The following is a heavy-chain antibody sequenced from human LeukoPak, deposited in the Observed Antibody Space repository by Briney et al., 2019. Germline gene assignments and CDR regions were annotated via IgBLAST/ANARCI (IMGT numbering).Heavy chain of an antibody. CDR3: ARESYYFDY. CDR2: ISSSGSTI. Sequence: PGGSLRLSCAASGFTFSSYDMNWVRQAPGKGLERVSYISSSGSTIYYADSVKGRFTISRDNAKNSLYLQMNSLRAEDTAVYYCARESYYFDYWGQGTLVTVSS. CDR1: GFTFSSYD. J-gene: IGHJ4*02. V-gene: IGHV3-48*03.